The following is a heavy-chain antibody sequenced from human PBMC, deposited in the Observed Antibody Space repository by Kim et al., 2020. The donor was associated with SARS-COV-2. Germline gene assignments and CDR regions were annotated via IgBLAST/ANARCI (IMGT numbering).Heavy chain of an antibody. Sequence: VKGRFTISGDNAKNSLYLKMNSLRAEDTAVYYCARWGHFCSGGSCYALDYWGQGTLVTVSS. V-gene: IGHV3-11*03. J-gene: IGHJ4*02. CDR3: ARWGHFCSGGSCYALDY. D-gene: IGHD2-15*01.